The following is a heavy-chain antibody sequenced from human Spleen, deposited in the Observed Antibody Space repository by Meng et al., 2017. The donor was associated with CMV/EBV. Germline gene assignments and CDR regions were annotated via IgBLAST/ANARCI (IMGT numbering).Heavy chain of an antibody. J-gene: IGHJ4*02. CDR3: ATDPARVRQADFDY. D-gene: IGHD2-2*01. CDR1: QFTVTYWC. Sequence: VSQFTVTYWCMTWVRQAPGKGLECAAIKEQHGGEEKFLESVKGRCTISGDNARKTLCLEMNSLRAEDTAVNDCATDPARVRQADFDYWGQGPLVTVSS. CDR2: KEQHGGEE. V-gene: IGHV3-7*01.